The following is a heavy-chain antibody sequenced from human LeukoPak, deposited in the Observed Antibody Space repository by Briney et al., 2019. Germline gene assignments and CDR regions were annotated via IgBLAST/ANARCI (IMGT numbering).Heavy chain of an antibody. CDR2: ISAYNGNT. CDR3: AREGRGVPADYYYYMDV. Sequence: PEASVKVSCKASGYILSTHPMNWVRQAPGQGLEWMGWISAYNGNTNYAQKLQGRVTMTTDTSTSTAYMELRSLRSDDTAVYYCAREGRGVPADYYYYMDVWGKGTTVTVSS. V-gene: IGHV1-18*01. CDR1: GYILSTHP. J-gene: IGHJ6*03. D-gene: IGHD2-2*01.